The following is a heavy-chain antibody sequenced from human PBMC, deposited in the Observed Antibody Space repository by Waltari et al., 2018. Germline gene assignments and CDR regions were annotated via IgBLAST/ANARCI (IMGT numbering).Heavy chain of an antibody. CDR3: VRGGSDAFDI. CDR2: VGTVGDT. CDR1: GFHIATYD. D-gene: IGHD3-16*01. Sequence: EVQLVESGGALVQPGGSLRLSWAASGFHIATYDMHWVRQVTGKGLEWVSAVGTVGDTLYSGSVKGRFTISRENVKNSLYLQMNSLRAGDTAVYYCVRGGSDAFDIWGQGTMVTVSS. V-gene: IGHV3-13*01. J-gene: IGHJ3*02.